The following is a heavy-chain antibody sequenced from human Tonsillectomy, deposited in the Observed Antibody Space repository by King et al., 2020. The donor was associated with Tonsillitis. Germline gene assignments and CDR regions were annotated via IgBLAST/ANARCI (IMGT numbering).Heavy chain of an antibody. Sequence: TLKESGPVLVKPTETLTLTCTVSGYPFTNAEMGVSWIRQPPGKALEWLAHIFSNAEKSYSTSLKSRLTISKDTSKRQVVLTMTNMEPVDTATYYCARIIGERGGYPDYWGQGSLVTVSS. CDR3: ARIIGERGGYPDY. D-gene: IGHD3-22*01. CDR1: GYPFTNAEMG. V-gene: IGHV2-26*01. CDR2: IFSNAEK. J-gene: IGHJ4*02.